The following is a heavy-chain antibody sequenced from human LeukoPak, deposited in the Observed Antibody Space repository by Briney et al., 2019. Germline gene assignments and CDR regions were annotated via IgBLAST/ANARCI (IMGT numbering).Heavy chain of an antibody. J-gene: IGHJ4*02. CDR1: GYSFTSYW. CDR2: IYPGDSDT. V-gene: IGHV5-51*01. CDR3: ARHGAYCSGGSCYQEYYFDY. D-gene: IGHD2-15*01. Sequence: GESLKISCKGSGYSFTSYWIGWVRQMPGKGLEWMGIIYPGDSDTRYSPSFQGQVTISADKSLSTAYLQWSSLKASDTAMYYCARHGAYCSGGSCYQEYYFDYWGQGTLVTVSS.